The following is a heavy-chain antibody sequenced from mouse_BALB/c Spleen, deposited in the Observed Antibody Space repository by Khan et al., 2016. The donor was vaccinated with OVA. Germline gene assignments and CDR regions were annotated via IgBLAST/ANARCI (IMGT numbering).Heavy chain of an antibody. V-gene: IGHV1-77*01. D-gene: IGHD2-14*01. Sequence: VQLQESGPELVKPGASLKMSCKASGYTFTDYVITWVKQRTRQGLEWIGDIFPVSGSTYYNEKFKDRATLTADKSSNTAYMQLSGLASEDSSVYFCARGGYSVFAYWGQGTLVTVSA. CDR3: ARGGYSVFAY. CDR1: GYTFTDYV. CDR2: IFPVSGST. J-gene: IGHJ3*01.